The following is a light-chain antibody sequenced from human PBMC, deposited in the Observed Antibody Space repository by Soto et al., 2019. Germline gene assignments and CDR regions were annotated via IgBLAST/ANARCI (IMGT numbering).Light chain of an antibody. CDR1: QRISSW. CDR3: QQYDRYPVT. V-gene: IGKV1-5*03. CDR2: KAS. J-gene: IGKJ4*01. Sequence: DSQMTQSPSTLAASVGDRVTITCRASQRISSWLAWYQQKPGKAPKLLIYKASLLQSGAPSRFSGSGSGTEFTLTISSLQPEEFATYYCQQYDRYPVTFGGGTKVEVK.